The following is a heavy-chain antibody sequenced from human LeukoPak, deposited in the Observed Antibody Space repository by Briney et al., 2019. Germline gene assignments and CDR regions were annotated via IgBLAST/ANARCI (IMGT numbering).Heavy chain of an antibody. J-gene: IGHJ4*02. V-gene: IGHV4-59*08. CDR1: GGSISSYY. Sequence: SETLSLTCTVSGGSISSYYWSWIRQPPGKGLEWIGYIYYSGSTNYNPSLKSRVTISVDTSKNQFSLKLSSVTAADTAVYYCARHRGRYSYGHLDYWGQGTLVTVSS. CDR3: ARHRGRYSYGHLDY. D-gene: IGHD5-18*01. CDR2: IYYSGST.